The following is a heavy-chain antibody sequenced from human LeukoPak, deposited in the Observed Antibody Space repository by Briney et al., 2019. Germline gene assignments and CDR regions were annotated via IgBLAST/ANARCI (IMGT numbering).Heavy chain of an antibody. CDR1: GFTFSSYA. CDR2: ISYDGSNK. Sequence: GGSLRLSCAASGFTFSSYAMHYFRQAPGKWLESVAVISYDGSNKYYADSVKGRFTISRGNSKNTLYLQMNSLRAEDTAVYYCARAGSTSCYPSADYWGQGTLVTVSS. CDR3: ARAGSTSCYPSADY. J-gene: IGHJ4*02. D-gene: IGHD2-2*01. V-gene: IGHV3-30*04.